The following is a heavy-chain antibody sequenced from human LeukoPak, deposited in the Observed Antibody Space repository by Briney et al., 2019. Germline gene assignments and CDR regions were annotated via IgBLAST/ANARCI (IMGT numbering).Heavy chain of an antibody. D-gene: IGHD3-22*01. Sequence: GGSLRLSCEASGFTFSLYSMNWVRQAPGRGLEWVSSTSSSGRDIYYADSVKGRFTISRDNAKNSLSLQMTNLRVEDTAVYYCAWSKPGAESSGYSRFHYYYHAMDVWGQGTTVIVSS. V-gene: IGHV3-21*01. CDR1: GFTFSLYS. J-gene: IGHJ6*02. CDR3: AWSKPGAESSGYSRFHYYYHAMDV. CDR2: TSSSGRDI.